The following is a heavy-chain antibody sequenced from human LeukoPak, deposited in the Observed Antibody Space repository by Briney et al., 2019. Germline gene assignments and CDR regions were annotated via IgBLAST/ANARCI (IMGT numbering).Heavy chain of an antibody. Sequence: GRSLRLSCAASGFNFSSYGMHWVRQATGKGLEWLAVISSDASNKYFADSVKGRFTISRDTSKNTLYLQMNSLTAEDTAVYYCAKSGIAAAGQRGYFDNWGQGALVTVSS. CDR1: GFNFSSYG. V-gene: IGHV3-30*18. J-gene: IGHJ4*02. CDR3: AKSGIAAAGQRGYFDN. D-gene: IGHD6-13*01. CDR2: ISSDASNK.